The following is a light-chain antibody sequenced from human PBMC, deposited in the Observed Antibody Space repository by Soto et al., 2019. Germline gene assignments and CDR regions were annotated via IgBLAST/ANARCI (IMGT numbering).Light chain of an antibody. CDR1: QSVSSR. J-gene: IGKJ5*01. Sequence: EIVLTQSPATLSLSPGERATLSCRASQSVSSRLAWYQQKPGQAPRLLIYGAYSRATGIHDRFSGTGSETDFTLTIRRLEPEDFAVYYCKQYDNSPITFGQGTRLEIK. CDR3: KQYDNSPIT. CDR2: GAY. V-gene: IGKV3-20*01.